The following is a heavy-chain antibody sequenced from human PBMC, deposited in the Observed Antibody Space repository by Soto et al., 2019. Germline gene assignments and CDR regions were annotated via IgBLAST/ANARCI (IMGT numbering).Heavy chain of an antibody. D-gene: IGHD1-7*01. Sequence: QVQLVQSGAEVKKPGSSVKVSCKASGGTFSSYAISWVRQAPGQGLEWMGGIIPIFGTANYAQKFQGRVTITADESTSTGYMELSSLRSEDTAVYYCARDLSGITGTSRPYYYYGMDVWGQGTTVTVSS. CDR2: IIPIFGTA. J-gene: IGHJ6*02. V-gene: IGHV1-69*01. CDR1: GGTFSSYA. CDR3: ARDLSGITGTSRPYYYYGMDV.